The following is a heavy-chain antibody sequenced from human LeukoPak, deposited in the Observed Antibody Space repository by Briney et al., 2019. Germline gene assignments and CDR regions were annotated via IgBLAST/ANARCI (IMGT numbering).Heavy chain of an antibody. CDR3: AGGDDLSGDH. CDR1: GFTFSNFW. D-gene: IGHD1-1*01. V-gene: IGHV3-7*04. CDR2: IHPEGNEK. Sequence: GGSLRLSCATSGFTFSNFWMSWVRQAPGRGLEWVANIHPEGNEKYHVESVKGRFTISRDNTRDLLFLQMNGLRVEDTAVYYCAGGDDLSGDHWGQGTLVTVSS. J-gene: IGHJ4*02.